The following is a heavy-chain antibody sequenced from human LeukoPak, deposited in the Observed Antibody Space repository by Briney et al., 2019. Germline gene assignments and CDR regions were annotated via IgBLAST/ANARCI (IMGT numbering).Heavy chain of an antibody. D-gene: IGHD3-10*01. V-gene: IGHV3-30-3*01. J-gene: IGHJ4*02. CDR3: AREGYYGSGSPPSLYFDY. CDR1: GFTFRNYV. Sequence: GGSPGLSCAASGFTFRNYVIHWVRQAPGKGLEWVAVTSSDLNVKLYADSVKGRFTISRDNSRSTLYLQMNSLRPEDTAIYYCAREGYYGSGSPPSLYFDYWGQGTLVTVSS. CDR2: TSSDLNVK.